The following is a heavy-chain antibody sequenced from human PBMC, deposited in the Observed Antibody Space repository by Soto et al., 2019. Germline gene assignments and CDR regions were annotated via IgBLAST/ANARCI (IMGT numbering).Heavy chain of an antibody. Sequence: GGSLRLCCAASGFTFTRYSMNWVRQAPGKGLEWVSSISSTINYIYYADSMKGRFTVSRDNAKNSVYLEMNSLSAEDTALYYCARESEDLTSNFDYWGQGTLVTVSS. CDR1: GFTFTRYS. CDR2: ISSTINYI. V-gene: IGHV3-21*01. CDR3: ARESEDLTSNFDY. J-gene: IGHJ4*02.